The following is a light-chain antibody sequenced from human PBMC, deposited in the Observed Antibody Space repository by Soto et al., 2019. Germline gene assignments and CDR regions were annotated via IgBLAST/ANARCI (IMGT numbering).Light chain of an antibody. CDR2: EGS. J-gene: IGLJ1*01. CDR3: CSYAGSSTV. Sequence: QSALTQPGSVSGSPGQSITISCTGTSSDVGSYNLVSWYQQHPGKAPKLMIYEGSKRPSGVSNRFSGSKSGNTASLTISGLQAEDEADYYCCSYAGSSTVFGTGTKVTVL. CDR1: SSDVGSYNL. V-gene: IGLV2-23*03.